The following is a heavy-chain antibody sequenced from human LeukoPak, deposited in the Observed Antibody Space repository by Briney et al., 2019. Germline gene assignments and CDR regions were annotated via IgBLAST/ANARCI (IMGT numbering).Heavy chain of an antibody. Sequence: SETLSLTCTVSGGSISNYYWSWIRQPPGMGLEWIGYIYYSGSTNYNPSLKSRVTISVDTSKNQFSLKLSSVTAADTAVYYCARASHSSSWYRLDYWGQGTLVTVSS. D-gene: IGHD6-13*01. CDR2: IYYSGST. CDR3: ARASHSSSWYRLDY. CDR1: GGSISNYY. J-gene: IGHJ4*02. V-gene: IGHV4-59*08.